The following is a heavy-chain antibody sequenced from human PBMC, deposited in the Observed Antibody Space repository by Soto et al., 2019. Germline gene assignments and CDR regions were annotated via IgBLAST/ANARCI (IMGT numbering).Heavy chain of an antibody. CDR3: AREGDDVLRFLEWLSDGGWYFEL. Sequence: SETLSLTCAVSGYSISSGYYWGWIRQPPGKGLGWIGTIYLSGTTYYNPSLKSRVTISVDTSKNQFSLKLSSVTAADTAVYYCAREGDDVLRFLEWLSDGGWYFELWGQGTLVTVCS. CDR1: GYSISSGYY. J-gene: IGHJ4*02. D-gene: IGHD3-3*01. V-gene: IGHV4-38-2*02. CDR2: IYLSGTT.